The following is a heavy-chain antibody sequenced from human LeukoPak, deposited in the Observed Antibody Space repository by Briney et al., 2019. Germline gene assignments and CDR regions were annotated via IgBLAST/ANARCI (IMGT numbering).Heavy chain of an antibody. Sequence: ASVKVSCKASGYTFTSYGISWVRQAPGQGLEWMGWISAYNGHTNYAQKFQGRVTMTEDTSTDTAYMELSSLRSEDTAVYYCATIRYYYDSSGSTGWDYWGQGTLVTVSS. V-gene: IGHV1-18*01. CDR2: ISAYNGHT. J-gene: IGHJ4*02. CDR3: ATIRYYYDSSGSTGWDY. CDR1: GYTFTSYG. D-gene: IGHD3-22*01.